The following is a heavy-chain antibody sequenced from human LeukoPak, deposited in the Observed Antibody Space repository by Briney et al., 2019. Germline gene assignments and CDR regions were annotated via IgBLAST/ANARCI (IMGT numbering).Heavy chain of an antibody. D-gene: IGHD3-10*01. CDR2: INHSGST. Sequence: SETLSLTCAVYGGSFSGYYWSWIRQPPGKGLEWIGEINHSGSTNYNPSLKSRVTIPVDTSKNQFSLKLSSVTAADTAVYYCASSPGYGPSGRRFDPWGLGTLVTVSS. V-gene: IGHV4-34*01. CDR3: ASSPGYGPSGRRFDP. CDR1: GGSFSGYY. J-gene: IGHJ5*02.